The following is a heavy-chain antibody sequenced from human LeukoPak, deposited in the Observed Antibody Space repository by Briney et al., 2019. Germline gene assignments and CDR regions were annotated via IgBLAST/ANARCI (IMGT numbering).Heavy chain of an antibody. D-gene: IGHD6-13*01. Sequence: ASVKVSCKASGYTFTSYDINWVRQATGQGLEWMGWMNPNSGNTGYAQKFQGRVTITRNTSISTAYMELSSLRSEDTAVYYCARKYSSSWLPYGMDVWGQGTTVTVSS. CDR3: ARKYSSSWLPYGMDV. V-gene: IGHV1-8*03. CDR2: MNPNSGNT. CDR1: GYTFTSYD. J-gene: IGHJ6*02.